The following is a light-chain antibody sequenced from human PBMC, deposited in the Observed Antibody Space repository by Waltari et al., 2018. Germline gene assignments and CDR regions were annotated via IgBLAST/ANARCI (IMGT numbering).Light chain of an antibody. V-gene: IGLV2-23*02. CDR3: CSYAGHSTYV. J-gene: IGLJ1*01. Sequence: QSALTQPASVSGSPGQSITISCTGTSSDVGTYNLVSWYQQHPGKAPKLMIYEVSPRPSGVSNRFSGSKSGNTASLTISGLQPEDETDYYCCSYAGHSTYVFGTGTKVTVL. CDR2: EVS. CDR1: SSDVGTYNL.